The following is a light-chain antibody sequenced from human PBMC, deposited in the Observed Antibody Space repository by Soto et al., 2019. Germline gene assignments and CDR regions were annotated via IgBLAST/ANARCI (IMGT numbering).Light chain of an antibody. CDR2: GNT. CDR1: SSDIGAGHA. V-gene: IGLV1-40*01. Sequence: QSVLTQPPSVSGAPGQRVTISCTGSSSDIGAGHAVHWYQQLPGTAPKLLIYGNTNRPSGVPDRFSASKSGTSASLTIAGLQDEDEADYYCQSYENSLTAPDVFGTGTKVTVL. CDR3: QSYENSLTAPDV. J-gene: IGLJ1*01.